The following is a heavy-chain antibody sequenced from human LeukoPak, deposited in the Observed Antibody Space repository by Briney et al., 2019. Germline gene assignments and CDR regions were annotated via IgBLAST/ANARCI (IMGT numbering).Heavy chain of an antibody. D-gene: IGHD1-26*01. CDR3: ARVELGAYANAFDI. V-gene: IGHV3-30*02. CDR2: IRYDGSNK. Sequence: GGSLRLSCAASGFTFSSYAMHWVRQAPGKGLEWVAFIRYDGSNKYYADSVKGRFTISRDNSKNTVYLQMNSLRAEDTAVYYCARVELGAYANAFDIWGQGTMVTVSS. CDR1: GFTFSSYA. J-gene: IGHJ3*02.